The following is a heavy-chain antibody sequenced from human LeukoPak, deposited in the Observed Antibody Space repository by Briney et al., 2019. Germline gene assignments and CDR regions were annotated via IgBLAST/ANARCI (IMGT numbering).Heavy chain of an antibody. D-gene: IGHD3-10*01. V-gene: IGHV4-59*01. CDR2: IYYSGST. J-gene: IGHJ4*02. CDR1: GGSISSYY. Sequence: SETLSLTCTVSGGSISSYYWSWIRQPPGKGLEWIGYIYYSGSTNYNPSLKSRVTISVDTSKNQFSLKLSSVTAADTAVYYCARSYYYGSGSYGHYDYWGQGTLVTVSS. CDR3: ARSYYYGSGSYGHYDY.